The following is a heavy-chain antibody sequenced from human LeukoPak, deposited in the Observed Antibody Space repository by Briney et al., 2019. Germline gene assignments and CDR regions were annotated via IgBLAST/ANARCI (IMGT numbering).Heavy chain of an antibody. V-gene: IGHV1-18*01. J-gene: IGHJ4*02. CDR1: GYTFTSYG. CDR3: AREVTMVRGVIIPYYFDY. CDR2: ISAYNGNT. D-gene: IGHD3-10*01. Sequence: ASVTVSCKASGYTFTSYGISWVRQAPGQGLEWMGWISAYNGNTNYAQKLQGRVTMTTDTSTSTAYMELRSLRSDDTAVYYCAREVTMVRGVIIPYYFDYWGQGTLVTVSS.